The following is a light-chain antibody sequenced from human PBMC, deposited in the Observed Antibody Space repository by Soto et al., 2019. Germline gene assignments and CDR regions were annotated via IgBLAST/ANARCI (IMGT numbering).Light chain of an antibody. J-gene: IGKJ1*01. V-gene: IGKV3D-7*01. CDR2: RAS. CDR1: QSVSSSY. Sequence: EIVSTQSPCTLSLSPGERATLSCRASQSVSSSYLAWYQQRPGQAPRLLIYRASTRATGTPARFTGSGSGTEFTLTITSLQSEDFALYYCQQYHNLWTFGQGTKVDIK. CDR3: QQYHNLWT.